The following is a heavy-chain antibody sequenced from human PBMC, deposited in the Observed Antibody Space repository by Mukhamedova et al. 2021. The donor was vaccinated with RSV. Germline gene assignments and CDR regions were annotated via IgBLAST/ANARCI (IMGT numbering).Heavy chain of an antibody. D-gene: IGHD2-15*01. Sequence: GLEWVGSIRAAAYGGTTEYAAAVKGRFVISRDDSASIAYLQMDSLTSADTGVDYCGRGDCSGGGCAWIDYWGQGTLITVS. V-gene: IGHV3-49*02. CDR3: GRGDCSGGGCAWIDY. J-gene: IGHJ4*02. CDR2: IRAAAYGGTT.